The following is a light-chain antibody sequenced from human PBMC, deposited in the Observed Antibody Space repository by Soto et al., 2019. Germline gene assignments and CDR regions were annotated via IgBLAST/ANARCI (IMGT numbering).Light chain of an antibody. CDR1: QSISIW. CDR2: KAS. V-gene: IGKV1-5*03. Sequence: DIQMTQSPSTLSSSVGDRFASTCVASQSISIWLAWYQQKPGKAPNLLIKKASSLQSEVPSRFSGSGSGTEFTLTITSLQPDDFGVYYCQQYKSSSTFGQGTKVDI. CDR3: QQYKSSST. J-gene: IGKJ1*01.